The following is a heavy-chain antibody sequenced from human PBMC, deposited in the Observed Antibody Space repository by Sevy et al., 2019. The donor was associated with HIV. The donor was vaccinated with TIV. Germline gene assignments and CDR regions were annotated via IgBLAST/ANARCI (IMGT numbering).Heavy chain of an antibody. CDR1: GFTFAKYS. CDR2: FSFGCGRI. V-gene: IGHV3-23*01. CDR3: AREGCTQPHDY. Sequence: GGSLRLSCAASGFTFAKYSMSWVRQAPGKGLEWVSTFSFGCGRINYADSVKGRFTNSRVDSKNTLFLQMNSLRAEDTATYFCAREGCTQPHDYWGQGTLVTVSS. D-gene: IGHD2-8*01. J-gene: IGHJ4*02.